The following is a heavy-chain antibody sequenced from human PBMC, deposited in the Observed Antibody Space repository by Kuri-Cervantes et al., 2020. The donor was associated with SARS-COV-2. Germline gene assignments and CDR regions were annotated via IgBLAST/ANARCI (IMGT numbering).Heavy chain of an antibody. J-gene: IGHJ5*02. CDR2: INPSGGST. Sequence: ASVKVSCKASGYTFTSYYMHWVRQAPGQGLEWMGIINPSGGSTSYAQKFQGRVTMTRDTSTSTVYMEMSSLRSEDTAVYYCASLVCGDDCYPPPWGQGTLVTVSS. CDR1: GYTFTSYY. CDR3: ASLVCGDDCYPPP. D-gene: IGHD2-21*02. V-gene: IGHV1-46*01.